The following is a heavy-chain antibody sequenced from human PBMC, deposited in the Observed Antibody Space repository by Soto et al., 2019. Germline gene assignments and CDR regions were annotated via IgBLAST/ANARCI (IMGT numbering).Heavy chain of an antibody. Sequence: GGCLRLSCAASGFTFADYTMHWVRPDPGKGLEWVSLISWDGGSTYYADSVKGRFTISRDNSKNSLYLQMNSLRTEDTALYYCAKDIRGNYGDYEPTLCYGMDVWGQGTTVTVSS. CDR3: AKDIRGNYGDYEPTLCYGMDV. D-gene: IGHD4-17*01. J-gene: IGHJ6*02. CDR1: GFTFADYT. V-gene: IGHV3-43*01. CDR2: ISWDGGST.